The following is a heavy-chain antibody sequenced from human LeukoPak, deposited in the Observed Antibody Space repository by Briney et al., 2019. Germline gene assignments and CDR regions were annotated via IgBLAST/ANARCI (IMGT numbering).Heavy chain of an antibody. CDR2: INPNSGGT. J-gene: IGHJ4*02. D-gene: IGHD3-10*01. Sequence: ASVKVSCKASGYTFTGYYMHWVRQAPGQGLEWMGWINPNSGGTNYAQKFQGRATMTRDTSISTAYMELSRLRSDDTAVYYCATNYYGSGHPRGFFFGSFDYWGQGTLVTVSS. V-gene: IGHV1-2*02. CDR1: GYTFTGYY. CDR3: ATNYYGSGHPRGFFFGSFDY.